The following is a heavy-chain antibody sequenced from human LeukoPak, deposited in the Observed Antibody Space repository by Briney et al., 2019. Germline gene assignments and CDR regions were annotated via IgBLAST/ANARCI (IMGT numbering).Heavy chain of an antibody. CDR3: ARLLDYDNSGDHDTFDI. CDR1: GGSFINYY. Sequence: SETLSLTCTVSGGSFINYYWTWIRQPPGKGLEWIAFIYYTGRTRYNPSLQSRVTISLDTSKNHFSLQLRSVTAADTAVYYCARLLDYDNSGDHDTFDIWGQGTTVSVSS. CDR2: IYYTGRT. V-gene: IGHV4-59*01. J-gene: IGHJ3*02. D-gene: IGHD3-22*01.